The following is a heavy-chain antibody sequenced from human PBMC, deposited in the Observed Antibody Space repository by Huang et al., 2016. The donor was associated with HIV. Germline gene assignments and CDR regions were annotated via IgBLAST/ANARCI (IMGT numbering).Heavy chain of an antibody. D-gene: IGHD2-2*02. Sequence: QVQLQASGPGLVKPSQTLSLTCTVSGGSISSGGYYWSWIRQPPGKGLEGIGYIYDSGSTYYNPSLKSRVTISVDTSKNQFSLKLSSVTAADTAVYYCARDTDGGRTFDIWGQGTMVTVSS. CDR2: IYDSGST. CDR1: GGSISSGGYY. CDR3: ARDTDGGRTFDI. V-gene: IGHV4-30-4*08. J-gene: IGHJ3*02.